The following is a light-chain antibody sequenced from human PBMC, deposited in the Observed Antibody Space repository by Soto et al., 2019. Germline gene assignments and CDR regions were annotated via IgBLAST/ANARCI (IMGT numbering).Light chain of an antibody. Sequence: QSALTQPPSASGSPGQSVTISCTGTSSDVGGHGLVSWYQQHPGKAPTLIIYEVTKRPSGVPDRFSGSKSANSASLTVSGLQAEDEADYYCSSYAGNNNPYVFGTGTKVTVL. V-gene: IGLV2-8*01. CDR1: SSDVGGHGL. CDR2: EVT. J-gene: IGLJ1*01. CDR3: SSYAGNNNPYV.